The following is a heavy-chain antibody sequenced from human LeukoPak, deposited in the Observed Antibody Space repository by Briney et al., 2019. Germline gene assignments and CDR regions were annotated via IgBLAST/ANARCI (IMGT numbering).Heavy chain of an antibody. J-gene: IGHJ4*02. CDR3: ARDLVGSTVPGY. D-gene: IGHD2-2*01. CDR1: GFTSSTYY. V-gene: IGHV3-74*03. CDR2: INSDASST. Sequence: GGSLRLSCAASGFTSSTYYMHWVRQAPGKGPVWVSRINSDASSTTYADSVQGRFTISRDNAKSTLYLQMNSLRAEDTAVYYCARDLVGSTVPGYWGQGTLVTVSS.